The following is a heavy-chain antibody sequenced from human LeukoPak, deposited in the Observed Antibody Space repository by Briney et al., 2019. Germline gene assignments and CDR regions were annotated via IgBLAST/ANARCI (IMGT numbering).Heavy chain of an antibody. CDR2: IKTDGSST. J-gene: IGHJ4*02. Sequence: PGGSLRLSCAASGFTFSSYWMHWVRQDPGKGLVWVSRIKTDGSSTSYADSVKGRFTISRDNAKNTLYLQMNSLRAEDTAVYYCARDLGGPGDSWGQGTLVTVSS. V-gene: IGHV3-74*01. CDR1: GFTFSSYW. CDR3: ARDLGGPGDS. D-gene: IGHD3-16*01.